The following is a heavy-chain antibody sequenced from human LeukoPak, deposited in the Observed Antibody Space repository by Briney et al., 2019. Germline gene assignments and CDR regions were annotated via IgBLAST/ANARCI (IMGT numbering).Heavy chain of an antibody. CDR1: GFTFDDYG. J-gene: IGHJ6*03. CDR2: INWNGGST. D-gene: IGHD3-3*01. Sequence: GGSLRLSCAASGFTFDDYGMSWVRQAPGKGLEWVSGINWNGGSTGYADSVKGRFTISRDNAKNSLYLQMNSQRAEDTALYYCARARGATYYDFWSGYDYYYYYYMDVWGKGTTVTVSS. CDR3: ARARGATYYDFWSGYDYYYYYYMDV. V-gene: IGHV3-20*04.